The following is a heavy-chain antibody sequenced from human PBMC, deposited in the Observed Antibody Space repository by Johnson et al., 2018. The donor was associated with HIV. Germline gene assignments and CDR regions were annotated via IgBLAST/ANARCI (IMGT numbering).Heavy chain of an antibody. J-gene: IGHJ3*02. CDR3: ARAVARGQWLANGYI. Sequence: VQLVESGGGVVRPGGSLRLSCAASGFTFDDYGMSWVRQAPGKGLEWVSGIIYSGGSTYYADSVKGRFTMSRDNSKNTLYLQMNSLRAEDTAVYYCARAVARGQWLANGYIWGQGTMVTVSS. CDR2: IIYSGGST. D-gene: IGHD6-19*01. CDR1: GFTFDDYG. V-gene: IGHV3-20*04.